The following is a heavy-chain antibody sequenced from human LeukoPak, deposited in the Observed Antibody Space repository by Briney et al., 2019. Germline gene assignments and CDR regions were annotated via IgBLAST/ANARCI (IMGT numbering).Heavy chain of an antibody. CDR1: GFTFSSYA. J-gene: IGHJ6*02. V-gene: IGHV3-23*01. D-gene: IGHD3-9*01. Sequence: PGGSLRLSCAASGFTFSSYAMSWVRQAPGKGLEWVSAISSSGGSTYYADSVKGRFTISRDNSKNTLYLQMNSLRAEDTAVYYCAKAETRRLRYFDWLSPRPYYYYGMDVWGQGTTVTVSS. CDR2: ISSSGGST. CDR3: AKAETRRLRYFDWLSPRPYYYYGMDV.